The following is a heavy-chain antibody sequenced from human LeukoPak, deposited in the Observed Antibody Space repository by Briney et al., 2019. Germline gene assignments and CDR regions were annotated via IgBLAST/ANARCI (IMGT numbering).Heavy chain of an antibody. CDR1: GFTFSSYA. CDR2: IRYDGSNK. Sequence: GRSLRLSCAASGFTFSSYAMHWVRQAPGKGLEWVAFIRYDGSNKYYADSVKGRFTISRDNSKNTLYLQMNSLRAEDTAVYYCAKDQYGDRYFDYWGQGTLVTVSS. V-gene: IGHV3-30*02. CDR3: AKDQYGDRYFDY. J-gene: IGHJ4*02. D-gene: IGHD7-27*01.